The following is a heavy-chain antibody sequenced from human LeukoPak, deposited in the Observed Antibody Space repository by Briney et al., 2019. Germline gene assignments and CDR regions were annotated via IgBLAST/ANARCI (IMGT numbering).Heavy chain of an antibody. V-gene: IGHV4-4*07. J-gene: IGHJ3*02. CDR1: GGSISSYY. D-gene: IGHD2-8*01. CDR2: IYTSGTT. CDR3: ACLSSNGRRAFDI. Sequence: SETLSLTCTVSGGSISSYYWSWIRQPAGKGLEWIGRIYTSGTTNYNPSLRSRVTISVDTSKSQFSLKLSSVTAADTAVYYCACLSSNGRRAFDIWGQGTMVTVSS.